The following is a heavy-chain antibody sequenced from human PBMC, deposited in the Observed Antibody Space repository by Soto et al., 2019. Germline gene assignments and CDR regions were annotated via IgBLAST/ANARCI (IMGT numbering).Heavy chain of an antibody. CDR3: AREAPQLCNNEYYYYYYMDV. D-gene: IGHD5-18*01. J-gene: IGHJ6*03. Sequence: QVQLVQSGAEVKKPGASVKVSCKASGYTFTSYGISWVRQAPGQGLEWMGWISAYNGNTNYAQKLQGRVTMTTDTSTSTAYMELRSLRSDDTAVYYCAREAPQLCNNEYYYYYYMDVWGKGTTVTVSS. CDR1: GYTFTSYG. V-gene: IGHV1-18*01. CDR2: ISAYNGNT.